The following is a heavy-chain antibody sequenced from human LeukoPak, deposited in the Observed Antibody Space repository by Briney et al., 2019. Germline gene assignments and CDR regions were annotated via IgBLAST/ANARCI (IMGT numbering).Heavy chain of an antibody. D-gene: IGHD4-17*01. CDR3: ARGKTTVTAAFDI. V-gene: IGHV3-30*02. Sequence: GGSLRLSCAASGFTFSSYGMHWVRQAPGKGLEWVAFIRYDGSNKYYADSVKGRFTISRDNSKNTLYLQMNSLRAEDTAVYYCARGKTTVTAAFDIWGQGTMVTVSS. CDR2: IRYDGSNK. CDR1: GFTFSSYG. J-gene: IGHJ3*02.